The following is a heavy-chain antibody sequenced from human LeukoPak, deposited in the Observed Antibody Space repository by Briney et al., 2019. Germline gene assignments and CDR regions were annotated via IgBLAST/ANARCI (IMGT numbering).Heavy chain of an antibody. V-gene: IGHV4-34*01. CDR1: GGSFSGYY. J-gene: IGHJ4*02. D-gene: IGHD3-3*01. Sequence: SETLSLTCAVYGGSFSGYYWSWIRQPPGKGLEWIGEINHSGSTNYNPSLKSRVTISVDTTKNQFSLKLSFLTAADPAVYYCARGRGGTRYDFWSGYGYFDYWGKGTLVTVSS. CDR2: INHSGST. CDR3: ARGRGGTRYDFWSGYGYFDY.